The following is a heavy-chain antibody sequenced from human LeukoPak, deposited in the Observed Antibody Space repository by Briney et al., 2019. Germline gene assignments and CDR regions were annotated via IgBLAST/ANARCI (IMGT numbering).Heavy chain of an antibody. CDR3: ARHPPYGLGNYFPY. CDR2: INHLGTT. Sequence: PSETLSLTCAVYGESFSTSFWSWIRQTPGMGLEWIGEINHLGTTHYNPSLKSRVTISVDTSKNQFSLNLTSVTAADTAVYFCARHPPYGLGNYFPYWGQGTLVTVSS. V-gene: IGHV4-34*01. CDR1: GESFSTSF. J-gene: IGHJ4*02. D-gene: IGHD3-10*01.